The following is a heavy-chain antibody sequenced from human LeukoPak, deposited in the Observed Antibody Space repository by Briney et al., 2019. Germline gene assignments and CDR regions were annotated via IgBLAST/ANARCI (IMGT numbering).Heavy chain of an antibody. CDR1: GYTFTSYD. J-gene: IGHJ4*02. CDR2: MNPNSANA. D-gene: IGHD1-20*01. V-gene: IGHV1-8*01. CDR3: ARVMTGTRRVFSY. Sequence: ASVKVSCKASGYTFTSYDINWVRQASGQGLEWMGWMNPNSANAGYAQKFQGRVTMTRNTSISTAYMELSSLRSEDTAVYYCARVMTGTRRVFSYWGQVTLVTVSS.